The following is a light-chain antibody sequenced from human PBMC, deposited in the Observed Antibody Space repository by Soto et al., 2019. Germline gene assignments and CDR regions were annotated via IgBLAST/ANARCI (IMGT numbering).Light chain of an antibody. CDR2: DAS. J-gene: IGKJ1*01. Sequence: IVLTQSPATLSLSPWERVTLSCRASQSVGSYLAWYQQKLGQAPRLLIYDASNRATGIPARFSGSGSGTDFTLTISSLEPEDFAVYYCQQRYNWPLTFGQGTKVDIK. CDR1: QSVGSY. V-gene: IGKV3-11*01. CDR3: QQRYNWPLT.